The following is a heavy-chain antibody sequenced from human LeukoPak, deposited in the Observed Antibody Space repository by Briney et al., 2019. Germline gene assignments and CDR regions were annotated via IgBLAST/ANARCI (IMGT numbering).Heavy chain of an antibody. Sequence: PGRSLRLSCSASGFTFSYYAIHWVRQAPGKGLEWVALIWSDGCNKYYADSVKGRITISRDNSKNTVYLQMNSLRAEDTAVYYCARELFSSGSCPDGWGQGTLVTVSS. CDR3: ARELFSSGSCPDG. J-gene: IGHJ4*02. D-gene: IGHD3-10*01. V-gene: IGHV3-33*01. CDR2: IWSDGCNK. CDR1: GFTFSYYA.